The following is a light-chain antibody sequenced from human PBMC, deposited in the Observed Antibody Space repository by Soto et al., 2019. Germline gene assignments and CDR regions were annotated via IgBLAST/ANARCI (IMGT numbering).Light chain of an antibody. CDR3: QQRSSWPWT. CDR2: DAS. V-gene: IGKV3-11*01. Sequence: EIVLTQSPATLSLSPGERATLSCRASQSVRSNLAWYQQKPGQAPRLLIYDASNRATGIPGRFSGSGSGTDFPLTISKLDPEDFAVYYWQQRSSWPWTFGQGAKVEIK. CDR1: QSVRSN. J-gene: IGKJ1*01.